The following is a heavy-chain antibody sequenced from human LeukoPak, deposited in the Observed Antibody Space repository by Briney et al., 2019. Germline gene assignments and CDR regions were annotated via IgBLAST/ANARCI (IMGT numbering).Heavy chain of an antibody. D-gene: IGHD3-3*01. CDR1: GYTFTGYY. J-gene: IGHJ4*02. V-gene: IGHV1-46*03. Sequence: GASVKVSCKASGYTFTGYYTHWVRQAPGQGLEWMGIINPSGGSTSYAQKFQGRVTMTRDASTSTVYMELSSLRSEDTAVYYCARVRGEYDFWSGYYNGYYFDYWGQGTLVTVSS. CDR3: ARVRGEYDFWSGYYNGYYFDY. CDR2: INPSGGST.